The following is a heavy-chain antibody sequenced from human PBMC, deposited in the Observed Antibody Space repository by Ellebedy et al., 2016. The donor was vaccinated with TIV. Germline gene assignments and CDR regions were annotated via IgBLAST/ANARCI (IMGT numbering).Heavy chain of an antibody. CDR1: GFTVSRNY. CDR3: ARDPGYSSSWYPYYYGMDV. V-gene: IGHV3-66*01. CDR2: ISSGGST. Sequence: PGGSLRLSCAASGFTVSRNYMSWVRQAPGKGLEWVSVISSGGSTYYADSVKGRFTISRDNSKNTRYLQMNSLRAEDTAVYYCARDPGYSSSWYPYYYGMDVWGQGTTVTVSS. D-gene: IGHD6-13*01. J-gene: IGHJ6*02.